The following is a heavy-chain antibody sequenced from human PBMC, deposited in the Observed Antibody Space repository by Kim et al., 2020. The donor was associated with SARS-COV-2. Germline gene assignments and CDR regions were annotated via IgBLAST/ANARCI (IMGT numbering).Heavy chain of an antibody. J-gene: IGHJ4*02. Sequence: STNSNPSLKSRVTISVDKSKNQFSLKLSSVTAADTAVYYCARDLTTVTTDWGQGTLVTVSS. CDR3: ARDLTTVTTD. CDR2: ST. V-gene: IGHV4-4*02. D-gene: IGHD4-17*01.